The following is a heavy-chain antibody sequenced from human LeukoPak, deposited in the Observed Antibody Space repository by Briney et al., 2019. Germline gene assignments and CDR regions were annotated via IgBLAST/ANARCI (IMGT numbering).Heavy chain of an antibody. D-gene: IGHD1-20*01. Sequence: SETLSLTCSVSGGSISGGSISGYHWSWIRQPRGKGLELIAYMHYSGSTNYNPSLKSRVTISVDTSKNQFSLKLSSVTAADTAMYYCALTPRGITGTTRSWFDPWGQGTLVTVSS. CDR1: GGSISGGSISGYH. J-gene: IGHJ5*02. V-gene: IGHV4-61*08. CDR2: MHYSGST. CDR3: ALTPRGITGTTRSWFDP.